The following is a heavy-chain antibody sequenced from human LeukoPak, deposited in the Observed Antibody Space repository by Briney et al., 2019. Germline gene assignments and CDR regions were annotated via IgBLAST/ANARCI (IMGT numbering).Heavy chain of an antibody. Sequence: PGGSLRLSCAASGFTFDDYAMHWVRHAPGKGLEWVSGISWNSGSIGYADSVKGRFTISRDNAKNSLYLQMNSLRAEDTALYYCAKDTSHYYGSGSYLGYWGQGTLVTVSS. CDR2: ISWNSGSI. D-gene: IGHD3-10*01. CDR3: AKDTSHYYGSGSYLGY. CDR1: GFTFDDYA. J-gene: IGHJ4*02. V-gene: IGHV3-9*01.